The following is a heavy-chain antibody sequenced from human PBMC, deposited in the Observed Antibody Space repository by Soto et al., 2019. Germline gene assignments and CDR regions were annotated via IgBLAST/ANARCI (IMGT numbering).Heavy chain of an antibody. J-gene: IGHJ6*02. V-gene: IGHV1-69*13. CDR1: GGSFSSYA. D-gene: IGHD1-1*01. CDR2: IIPIFGTA. CDR3: ARDRGWEPPVRGGMDV. Sequence: SVKVSCKASGGSFSSYAISWVRQAPGQGLEWMGGIIPIFGTANYTQKFQGRVTITADESTSTAYMELSSLRSEDTAVYYCARDRGWEPPVRGGMDVWGQGTTVTVSS.